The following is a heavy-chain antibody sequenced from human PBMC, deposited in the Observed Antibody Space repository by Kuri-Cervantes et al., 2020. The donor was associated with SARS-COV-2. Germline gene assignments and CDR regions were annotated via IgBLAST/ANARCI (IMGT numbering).Heavy chain of an antibody. CDR3: ERGLRTYYYDSSGPYYFDY. Sequence: GSLRLSCAASGFTFSSYAMSWVRQAPGKGLEWVSVIYSGGSTYYADSVKGRFTISRDNSKNTLYLQMNSLRAEDTAVYYCERGLRTYYYDSSGPYYFDYWGQGTLVTVSS. V-gene: IGHV3-66*02. CDR1: GFTFSSYA. CDR2: IYSGGST. J-gene: IGHJ4*02. D-gene: IGHD3-22*01.